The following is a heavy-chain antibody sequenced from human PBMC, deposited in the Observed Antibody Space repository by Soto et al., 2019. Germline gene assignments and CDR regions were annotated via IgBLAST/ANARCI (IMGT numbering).Heavy chain of an antibody. CDR2: IVGSGDDI. Sequence: EVQLLESRGGLVQPGGSLRLSCAASGLTLSSYAMTWVCQAPGKGLECVSGIVGSGDDIHYADSVKGRFTISKDISRNTLYLQMNSLRADDTAVYYCAKDAVYNDGLWLMDHWGQGTLVTVSS. V-gene: IGHV3-23*01. CDR3: AKDAVYNDGLWLMDH. D-gene: IGHD2-21*01. CDR1: GLTLSSYA. J-gene: IGHJ4*02.